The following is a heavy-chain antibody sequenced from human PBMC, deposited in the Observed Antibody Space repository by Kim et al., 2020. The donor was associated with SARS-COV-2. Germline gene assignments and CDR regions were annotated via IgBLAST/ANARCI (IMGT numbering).Heavy chain of an antibody. Sequence: KGRFTISRDNAKNSLYLQMNSLRAEATAVYYCARDSSELWFGELSHGMDVWGQGTTVTVSS. V-gene: IGHV3-11*06. D-gene: IGHD3-10*01. CDR3: ARDSSELWFGELSHGMDV. J-gene: IGHJ6*02.